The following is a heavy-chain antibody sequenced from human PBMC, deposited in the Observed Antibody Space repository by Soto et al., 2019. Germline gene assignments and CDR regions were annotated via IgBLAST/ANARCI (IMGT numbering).Heavy chain of an antibody. CDR3: ARYGSGECNRGSCYSPFDY. Sequence: QVQLQESGPGLVKPSQTLSLTCTVSGRSISSVNYYWSWIRQPPGKGLEWIGYIYYSGSTYYNPSLGSPVTISVDTSKNQCSRKLSAVTAADTAVYYCARYGSGECNRGSCYSPFDYWGQGTLVTVSS. V-gene: IGHV4-30-4*01. CDR2: IYYSGST. J-gene: IGHJ4*02. CDR1: GRSISSVNYY. D-gene: IGHD2-15*01.